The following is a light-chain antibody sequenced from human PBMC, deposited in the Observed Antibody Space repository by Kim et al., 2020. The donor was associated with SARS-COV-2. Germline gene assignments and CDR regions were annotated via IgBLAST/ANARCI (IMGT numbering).Light chain of an antibody. Sequence: QSALTQPASVSGSPGQSITIYCTGTSSDIGAYNYVSWCQQHPGKAPKLMIFDVSKRPSGVSSRFSGSKSANTAYLTISGLQAEDEADYYCSSYTNSNAWVFGGGTKVTVL. CDR1: SSDIGAYNY. J-gene: IGLJ3*02. CDR2: DVS. CDR3: SSYTNSNAWV. V-gene: IGLV2-14*03.